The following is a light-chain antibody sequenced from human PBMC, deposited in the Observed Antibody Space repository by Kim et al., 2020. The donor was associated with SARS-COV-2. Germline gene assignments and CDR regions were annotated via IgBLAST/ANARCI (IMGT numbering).Light chain of an antibody. CDR3: EQRSKWPPV. Sequence: EIVLTQSPATLTLSSGERATLTCRASQSVSSYLTCYQQKPGQAPRLLIYDASNRATGIPDRFSGSGSGTDFKLTIRSLGPADFADYYCEQRSKWPPVFGGGSKVEIK. CDR1: QSVSSY. CDR2: DAS. V-gene: IGKV3-11*01. J-gene: IGKJ4*01.